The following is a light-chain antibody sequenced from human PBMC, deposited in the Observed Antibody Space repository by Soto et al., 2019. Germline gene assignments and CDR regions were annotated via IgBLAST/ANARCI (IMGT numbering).Light chain of an antibody. Sequence: QSLLTQPRSVYRSPGQSVTISCKGTSSDVGGYNYVSWYQQHPGKAPKLMIYDVSKRPSGVPDRFSGSKSGNTASLTISGLQAEDEADYYCCSYAGSYTYVFGTGTKVTVL. V-gene: IGLV2-11*01. CDR1: SSDVGGYNY. CDR3: CSYAGSYTYV. CDR2: DVS. J-gene: IGLJ1*01.